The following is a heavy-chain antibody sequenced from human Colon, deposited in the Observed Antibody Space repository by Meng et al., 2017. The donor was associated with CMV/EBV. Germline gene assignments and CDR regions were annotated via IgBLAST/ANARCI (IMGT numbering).Heavy chain of an antibody. D-gene: IGHD3-3*01. Sequence: GESLKISCAASGFTFSNAWMSWVRQAPGKGLEWVGRIKSKTDGGTTDYAAPVKGRFTISRDDSKNTLYLQMNSLKTEDTAVYYCTTMGYDFWSGYGYYYYGMDVWDQGTTVTVSS. V-gene: IGHV3-15*01. CDR3: TTMGYDFWSGYGYYYYGMDV. CDR2: IKSKTDGGTT. J-gene: IGHJ6*02. CDR1: GFTFSNAW.